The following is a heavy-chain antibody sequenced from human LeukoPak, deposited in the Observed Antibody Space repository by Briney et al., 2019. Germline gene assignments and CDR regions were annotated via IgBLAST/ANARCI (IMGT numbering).Heavy chain of an antibody. J-gene: IGHJ5*02. D-gene: IGHD3-10*01. CDR3: ARGVDPLLGNQNWFDP. V-gene: IGHV1-18*01. CDR1: GYTFTSYG. CDR2: ISAYNGNT. Sequence: ASVKVSCKASGYTFTSYGISWVRQAPGQGLEWMGWISAYNGNTNYAQKLQGRVTMTTDTSTSTAYMELRSLRSDDTAVYYCARGVDPLLGNQNWFDPWGQGTLVTVSS.